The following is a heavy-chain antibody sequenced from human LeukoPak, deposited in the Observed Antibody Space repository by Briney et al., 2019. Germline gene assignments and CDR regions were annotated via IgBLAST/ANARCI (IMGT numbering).Heavy chain of an antibody. D-gene: IGHD2-8*01. V-gene: IGHV4-34*01. CDR3: ARLFYYPNWFDP. CDR2: INHSGST. Sequence: PSEILSLTCAVYGGSFSGYYWSWIRQPPGKGLEWIGEINHSGSTNYNPSLKSRVTISVDTSKNQFSLKLSSVTAADTAVYYCARLFYYPNWFDPWGQGTLVTVSS. CDR1: GGSFSGYY. J-gene: IGHJ5*02.